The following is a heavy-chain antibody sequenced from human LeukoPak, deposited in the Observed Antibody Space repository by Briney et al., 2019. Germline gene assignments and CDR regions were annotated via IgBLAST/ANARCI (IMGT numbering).Heavy chain of an antibody. J-gene: IGHJ4*02. CDR3: AKGVVGAPGLMDY. V-gene: IGHV3-30*18. Sequence: GGSLRLSCAASGFTFSSYAMSWVRQAPGKGLEWVAVISYDGSNKYYADSVKGRFTISRDNSKNTLYLQMNSLRAEDTAVCYCAKGVVGAPGLMDYRGQGTLVTVSS. CDR1: GFTFSSYA. D-gene: IGHD2-15*01. CDR2: ISYDGSNK.